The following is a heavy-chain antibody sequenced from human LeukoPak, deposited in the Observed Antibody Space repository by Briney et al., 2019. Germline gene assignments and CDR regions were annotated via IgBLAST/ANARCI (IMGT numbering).Heavy chain of an antibody. CDR3: ARVGPYDSSGYSHDY. J-gene: IGHJ4*02. V-gene: IGHV4-31*03. CDR2: IYCSGST. Sequence: SQTLSLTCTVSGCSISSGGYYWSWIRQHPGKGLEWIGYIYCSGSTYYNPSLKSRVTISVDTSKNKFSLKLSSVTAADTAVYYCARVGPYDSSGYSHDYWGQGTLVIVSS. CDR1: GCSISSGGYY. D-gene: IGHD3-22*01.